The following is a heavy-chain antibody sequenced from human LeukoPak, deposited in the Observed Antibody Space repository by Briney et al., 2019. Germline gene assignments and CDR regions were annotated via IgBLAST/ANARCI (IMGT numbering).Heavy chain of an antibody. CDR1: DDSISDYY. D-gene: IGHD3-16*01. J-gene: IGHJ4*02. V-gene: IGHV4-59*13. CDR3: TRGAGWLIDY. Sequence: SETLSLTCTVSDDSISDYYRGWIRQPPGKGLERIGHFHNSGTSTYNPSLKSRVTISADTSKNQFSLKLNSLTTADTAVYCCTRGAGWLIDYWGQGILVTVSS. CDR2: FHNSGTS.